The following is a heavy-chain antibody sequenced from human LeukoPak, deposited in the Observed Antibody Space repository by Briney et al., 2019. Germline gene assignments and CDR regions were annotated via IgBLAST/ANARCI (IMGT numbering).Heavy chain of an antibody. J-gene: IGHJ2*01. CDR1: GGSISSYY. CDR2: IYYSGST. CDR3: ARGGHLRGTWLAWYFDL. V-gene: IGHV4-59*08. D-gene: IGHD3-16*01. Sequence: PSETLSLTCTVSGGSISSYYWSWIRQPPGKGLEWIGYIYYSGSTNYNPSLKSRVTISVDTSKNQFSLKLSSVTAADTAVYYCARGGHLRGTWLAWYFDLWGRGTLVTVSS.